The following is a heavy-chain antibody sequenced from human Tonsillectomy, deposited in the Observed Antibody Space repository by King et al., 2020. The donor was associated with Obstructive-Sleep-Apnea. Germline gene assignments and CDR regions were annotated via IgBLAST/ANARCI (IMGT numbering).Heavy chain of an antibody. CDR3: ARDWGGDGYNLDY. J-gene: IGHJ4*02. CDR1: GFTFSSYS. D-gene: IGHD5-24*01. V-gene: IGHV3-48*04. Sequence: VQLVESGGGLVQPGGSLRLSCAASGFTFSSYSMTWVRQAPGKGLEWVSYISGSSTTIYYADSVMGRFTISRDNAKNSLYLQLNSLRAEDTAVYYCARDWGGDGYNLDYWGQGTLVTVSS. CDR2: ISGSSTTI.